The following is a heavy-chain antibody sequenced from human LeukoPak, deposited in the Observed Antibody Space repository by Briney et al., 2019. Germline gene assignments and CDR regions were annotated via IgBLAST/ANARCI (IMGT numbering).Heavy chain of an antibody. CDR2: INSDESST. V-gene: IGHV3-74*01. D-gene: IGHD5-12*01. CDR3: ARASGYDFDY. Sequence: PGGSLRLSCAASGFTFSSYWMHWVRQAPGKGLVWVSRINSDESSTSYADSVKGRFSISRDNAKNTLYLQMNTLRVEDTAVYYCARASGYDFDYWGQGTLVTVSS. CDR1: GFTFSSYW. J-gene: IGHJ4*02.